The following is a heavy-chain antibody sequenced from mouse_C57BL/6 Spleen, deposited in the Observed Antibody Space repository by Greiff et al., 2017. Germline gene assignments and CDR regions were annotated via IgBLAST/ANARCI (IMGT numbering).Heavy chain of an antibody. CDR2: IDPSDSYT. V-gene: IGHV1-69*01. CDR1: GYTFTSYW. D-gene: IGHD2-5*01. Sequence: QVQLQQPGAELVMPGASVKLSCKASGYTFTSYWMHWVKQRPGQGLEWIGEIDPSDSYTNYNQQFKGKTPLTVDKSSSTAYMQLSSLTSEDSAVYYCAYSRYFGVWGTGTTVTVAS. CDR3: AYSRYFGV. J-gene: IGHJ1*03.